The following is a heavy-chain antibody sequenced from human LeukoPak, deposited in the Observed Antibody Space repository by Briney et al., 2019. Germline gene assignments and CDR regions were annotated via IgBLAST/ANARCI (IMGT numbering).Heavy chain of an antibody. CDR3: AKGYSYYYDSSGYFDY. D-gene: IGHD3-22*01. CDR1: GFTFDDYA. Sequence: PGRSLRLSCAASGFTFDDYAMHWVRQAPGKGLEWVSGISWNSGSIGYADSVKGRFTISRDNAKNSLYLQMNSLRAEDTALYYCAKGYSYYYDSSGYFDYWGQGTLDTVSS. CDR2: ISWNSGSI. J-gene: IGHJ4*02. V-gene: IGHV3-9*01.